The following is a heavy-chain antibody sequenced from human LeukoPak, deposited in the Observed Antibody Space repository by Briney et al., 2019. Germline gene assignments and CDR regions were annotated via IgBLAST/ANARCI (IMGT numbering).Heavy chain of an antibody. Sequence: GGSLRLSCVGSGFMFSRYWMSWVRQAPGKGLEWVANIKQDGSVKNYVGSVKGRFTISRDNAKNSLYLQMSSLRADDTAVYYCAREGIGDAGTGFDYWGQGTLVTVSS. CDR3: AREGIGDAGTGFDY. CDR2: IKQDGSVK. J-gene: IGHJ4*02. CDR1: GFMFSRYW. V-gene: IGHV3-7*04. D-gene: IGHD6-13*01.